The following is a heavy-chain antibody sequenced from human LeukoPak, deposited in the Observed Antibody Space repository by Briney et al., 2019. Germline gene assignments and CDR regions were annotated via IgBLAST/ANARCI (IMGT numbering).Heavy chain of an antibody. CDR3: ARGLVTTGRSSFDN. V-gene: IGHV4-4*02. CDR2: IYHTGST. Sequence: SGTLSLTCAVSGGSISSTNWWHWVRQPPGKGLEWFGEIYHTGSTNNNPSLTSRVTISVDKSKNQFSLKLSSVTAADTAVYYCARGLVTTGRSSFDNWGQGTLVTVSS. D-gene: IGHD4-17*01. CDR1: GGSISSTNW. J-gene: IGHJ4*02.